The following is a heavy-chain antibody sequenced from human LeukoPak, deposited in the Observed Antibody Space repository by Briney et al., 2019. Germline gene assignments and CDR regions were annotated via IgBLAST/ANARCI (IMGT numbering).Heavy chain of an antibody. Sequence: SSEILSLTCSVSGAPISSYSWSWIRQPPGKGLEWIGYIYYSGNTNYNPSLKSRVTISVDTSNNEVSLNLNSVTAADTAVYYCARFVGNGLDYWGQGTLLTVST. CDR2: IYYSGNT. CDR3: ARFVGNGLDY. CDR1: GAPISSYS. V-gene: IGHV4-59*01. D-gene: IGHD2-8*01. J-gene: IGHJ4*02.